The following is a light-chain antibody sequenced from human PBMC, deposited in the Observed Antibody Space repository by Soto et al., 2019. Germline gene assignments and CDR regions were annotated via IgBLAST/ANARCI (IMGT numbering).Light chain of an antibody. CDR2: DVS. CDR3: QQYDSYSWT. Sequence: DIQMTRSPSTLSASVGERVTITCRASQSVSNWLAWYQQKPGKAPNLLIYDVSSLESGVPSRFSGSGSGTEFILTISSLQPDDFATYYCQQYDSYSWTFGQGTKVEMK. CDR1: QSVSNW. J-gene: IGKJ1*01. V-gene: IGKV1-5*01.